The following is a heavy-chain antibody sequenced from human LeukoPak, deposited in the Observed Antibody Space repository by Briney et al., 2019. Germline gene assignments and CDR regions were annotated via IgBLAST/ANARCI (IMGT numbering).Heavy chain of an antibody. Sequence: GGSLRLSCAASGLTFSIYGMSWVRQAPGKGPEWLSALSSNGATTYYADSVWGRFTISRDNSKNTLYLQMTSLRAEDTAIYYCAKDLRYAFDSWGQGILVTVSS. D-gene: IGHD1-1*01. CDR2: LSSNGATT. J-gene: IGHJ4*02. CDR3: AKDLRYAFDS. V-gene: IGHV3-23*01. CDR1: GLTFSIYG.